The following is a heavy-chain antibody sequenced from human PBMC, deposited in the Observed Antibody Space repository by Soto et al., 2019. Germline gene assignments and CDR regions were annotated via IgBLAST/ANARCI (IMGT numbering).Heavy chain of an antibody. D-gene: IGHD1-20*01. CDR3: AKAGITGTYYYYGMEV. J-gene: IGHJ6*01. CDR2: INPSSAYI. CDR1: QFSFSSYS. V-gene: IGHV3-21*04. Sequence: PGGSLRLSCVASQFSFSSYSINWVRQAPGKGLEWVSSINPSSAYIYYADSVRGRFTISRDNARNSLYLQMNSLRAEDTAVYYCAKAGITGTYYYYGMEVWGQGTTVTVSS.